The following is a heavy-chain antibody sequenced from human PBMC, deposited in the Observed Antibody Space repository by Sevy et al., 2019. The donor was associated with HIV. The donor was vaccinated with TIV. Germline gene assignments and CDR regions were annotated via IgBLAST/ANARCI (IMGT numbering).Heavy chain of an antibody. CDR3: AXXXEQRWLRLYYFDY. D-gene: IGHD5-12*01. V-gene: IGHV3-30*04. CDR2: ISYDGSNK. Sequence: GGSLRLSCAAXXXTFSNYAMHWVRQAPGKGLEWVAVISYDGSNKYYADSVKGRFTISRDNSRNTLYLQMNSLRAEDTAVXYCAXXXEQRWLRLYYFDYXGQGTLVTVSS. J-gene: IGHJ4*02. CDR1: XXTFSNYA.